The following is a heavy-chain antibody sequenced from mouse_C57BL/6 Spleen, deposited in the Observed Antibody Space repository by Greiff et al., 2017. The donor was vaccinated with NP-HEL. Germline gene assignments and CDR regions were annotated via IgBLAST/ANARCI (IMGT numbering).Heavy chain of an antibody. CDR1: GFSFNTYA. CDR3: VRHGLRFYAMDY. Sequence: EVKLVESGGGLVQPKGSLKLSCAASGFSFNTYAMNWVRQAPGQGLEWVARIRSKSNNYATYYADSVKDRFTISIDYSESMLYLQMNNLKTENTAMYYGVRHGLRFYAMDYWGQGTSVTVAS. V-gene: IGHV10-1*01. D-gene: IGHD3-1*01. CDR2: IRSKSNNYAT. J-gene: IGHJ4*01.